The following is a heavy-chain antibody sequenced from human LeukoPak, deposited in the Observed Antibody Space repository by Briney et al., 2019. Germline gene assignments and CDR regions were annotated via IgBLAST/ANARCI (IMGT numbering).Heavy chain of an antibody. D-gene: IGHD3-22*01. V-gene: IGHV3-21*01. CDR3: ARAKHYYDSSLDY. Sequence: GGSLRLSCAASGFTFSSYSMNWVRQAPGKGLEWVSSISSSSSYIYYADSVKGRFTISRDNAKNSLYLQMNSLRAEDTAVYYCARAKHYYDSSLDYWGQGTLVTVSS. CDR2: ISSSSSYI. J-gene: IGHJ4*02. CDR1: GFTFSSYS.